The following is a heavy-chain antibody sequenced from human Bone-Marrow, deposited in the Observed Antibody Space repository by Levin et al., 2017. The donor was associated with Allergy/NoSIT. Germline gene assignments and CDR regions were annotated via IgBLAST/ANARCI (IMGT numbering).Heavy chain of an antibody. CDR2: IKQDGSEK. Sequence: GESLKISCAASGFIFSNHWMSWVRQAPGKGLEWVADIKQDGSEKYYVDSVKGRFTISRDNAKNSLYLQMNSLRAEDTAVYYCARWGPGTATTLVPFDIWGQGTMVTVS. CDR1: GFIFSNHW. V-gene: IGHV3-7*03. D-gene: IGHD4-17*01. J-gene: IGHJ3*02. CDR3: ARWGPGTATTLVPFDI.